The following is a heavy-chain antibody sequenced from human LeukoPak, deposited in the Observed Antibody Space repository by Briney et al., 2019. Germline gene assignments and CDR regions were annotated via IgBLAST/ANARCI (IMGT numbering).Heavy chain of an antibody. CDR3: AKVDIPVGRLMNS. CDR1: GFTFSSYA. D-gene: IGHD5-12*01. CDR2: ISDSGAAT. Sequence: GGSLRLSCAASGFTFSSYAMNWVRQDPGKGLEWVSRISDSGAATYYADSVKGRFTISRDNSKNTLYLHMNSLRADDTAVYYCAKVDIPVGRLMNSWGQGTLVSVSS. J-gene: IGHJ4*02. V-gene: IGHV3-23*01.